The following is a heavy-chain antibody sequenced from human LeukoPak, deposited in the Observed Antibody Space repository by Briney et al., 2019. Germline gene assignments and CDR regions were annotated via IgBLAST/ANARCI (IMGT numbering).Heavy chain of an antibody. CDR3: ARGQEITMMTNWFDP. Sequence: SVKVSCKASGGTFSSYAISWVRQAPGQGLEWMGGIIPIFGIANYAQKFQGRVTITADKSTSTAYMELSSLRSEDTAVYYCARGQEITMMTNWFDPWGQGTLVTVSS. V-gene: IGHV1-69*10. CDR2: IIPIFGIA. CDR1: GGTFSSYA. D-gene: IGHD3-22*01. J-gene: IGHJ5*02.